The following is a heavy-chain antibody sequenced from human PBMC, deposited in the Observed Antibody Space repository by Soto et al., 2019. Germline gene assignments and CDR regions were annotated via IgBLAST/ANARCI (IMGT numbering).Heavy chain of an antibody. D-gene: IGHD2-15*01. Sequence: ASVKVSCKASGYTFTSYGISWVRQAPGQGLEWMGWISAYNGNTNYAQKLQGRVTMTTDTSTSTAYMELRSLRSDDTAVYYCAIEWVVAATHDAFDIWGQGTTVTVSS. CDR1: GYTFTSYG. J-gene: IGHJ3*02. V-gene: IGHV1-18*01. CDR3: AIEWVVAATHDAFDI. CDR2: ISAYNGNT.